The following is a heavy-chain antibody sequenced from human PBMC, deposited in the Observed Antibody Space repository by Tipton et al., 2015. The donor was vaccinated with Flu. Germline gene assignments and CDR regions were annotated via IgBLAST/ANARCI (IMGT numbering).Heavy chain of an antibody. CDR3: ARARAPYYYYAMDV. J-gene: IGHJ6*02. CDR1: DDSITFYY. CDR2: IYSSGST. D-gene: IGHD3-10*01. V-gene: IGHV4-59*01. Sequence: TLSLTCTVYDDSITFYYWSWVRQPPGKGLEWIGYIYSSGSTNYNPSIRGRVTISVDTSKNQLSLRLSSVTAADTAVYYCARARAPYYYYAMDVWGQGTTVTVSS.